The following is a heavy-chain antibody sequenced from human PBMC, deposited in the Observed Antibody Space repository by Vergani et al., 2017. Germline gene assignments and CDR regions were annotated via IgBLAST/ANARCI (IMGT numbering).Heavy chain of an antibody. CDR3: ARENRGYSYGLDY. CDR2: ISSSSSYI. J-gene: IGHJ4*02. Sequence: EVQLVESGGGLVKPGGSLRLSCAASGFTFSSYSMNWVRQAPGKGLEWVSSISSSSSYIYYADSVKGRFTISRDNAKNSLYLQMNSLRAEDTAVYYCARENRGYSYGLDYWGQGTLVTVSS. CDR1: GFTFSSYS. V-gene: IGHV3-21*01. D-gene: IGHD5-18*01.